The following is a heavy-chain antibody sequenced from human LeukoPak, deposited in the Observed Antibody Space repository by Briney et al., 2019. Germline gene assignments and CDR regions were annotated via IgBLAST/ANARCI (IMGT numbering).Heavy chain of an antibody. CDR1: GFTCSNAW. D-gene: IGHD3-10*01. Sequence: GGSVILSCASSGFTCSNAWMSWVRQAPGRGLEWVGRIKSKTDGGTTDYAAPVKGRFTISRDDSKNTLYLQMNSLKTEDTAVYYCTTAVWFGALFPTPARWGQGTLVTVFS. CDR3: TTAVWFGALFPTPAR. J-gene: IGHJ4*02. V-gene: IGHV3-15*01. CDR2: IKSKTDGGTT.